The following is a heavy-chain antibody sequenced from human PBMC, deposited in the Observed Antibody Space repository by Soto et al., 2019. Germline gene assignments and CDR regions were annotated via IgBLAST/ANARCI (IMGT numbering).Heavy chain of an antibody. CDR3: ARRTVTTYHYFDY. Sequence: PGGSLRLSCVASGFTFSTYDMSWVRQAPGKGLEWVSSINRASIYIYYADSVRGRFTISRDNAKNSLYLQMDSLRVEDTAVYYCARRTVTTYHYFDYWGQGTLVTVSS. CDR1: GFTFSTYD. D-gene: IGHD4-17*01. V-gene: IGHV3-21*01. J-gene: IGHJ4*02. CDR2: INRASIYI.